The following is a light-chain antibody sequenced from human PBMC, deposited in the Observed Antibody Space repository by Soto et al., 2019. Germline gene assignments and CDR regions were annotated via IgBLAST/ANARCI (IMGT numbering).Light chain of an antibody. J-gene: IGLJ1*01. CDR2: DVS. V-gene: IGLV2-14*03. Sequence: ALTQPASVSGSPGQSITISCTGTSSDVGGYNYVSWYQQHPGKAPKLMIYDVSNRPSGVSNRFSGSKSGNTASLTISGLQAEDEADYYCSSSTSRSTYVFGSGTKVT. CDR3: SSSTSRSTYV. CDR1: SSDVGGYNY.